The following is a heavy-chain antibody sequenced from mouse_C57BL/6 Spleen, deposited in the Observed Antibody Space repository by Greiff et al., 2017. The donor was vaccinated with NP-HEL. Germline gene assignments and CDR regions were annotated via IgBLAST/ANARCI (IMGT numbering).Heavy chain of an antibody. V-gene: IGHV1-4*01. CDR1: GYTFTSYT. J-gene: IGHJ2*01. CDR3: ARANYYDY. Sequence: QVQLKESGAELARPGASVKMSCKASGYTFTSYTMHWVKQRPGQGLEWIGYINPSSGYTKYNQKFKDKATLTADKSSSTAYMQLSSLTSEDSADYYCARANYYDYWGQGTTLTVSS. CDR2: INPSSGYT.